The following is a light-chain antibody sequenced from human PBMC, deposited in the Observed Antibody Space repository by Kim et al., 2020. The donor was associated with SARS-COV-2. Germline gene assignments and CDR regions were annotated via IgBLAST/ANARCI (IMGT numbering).Light chain of an antibody. J-gene: IGKJ4*01. CDR2: ATS. V-gene: IGKV1-6*01. CDR1: QSISND. Sequence: AIQMTQSPSSLSASVGDRVTITCRASQSISNDLGWYQQKPGRAPNLLIYATSTLQSGVLSRFSGSGSGTDFTLTISSLQPEDVATYYCLQYYDYPLTFGGGTKVDIK. CDR3: LQYYDYPLT.